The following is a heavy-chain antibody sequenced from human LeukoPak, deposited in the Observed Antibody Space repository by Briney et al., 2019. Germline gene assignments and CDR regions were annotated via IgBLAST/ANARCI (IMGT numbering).Heavy chain of an antibody. V-gene: IGHV4-59*01. CDR1: GGSISSYY. Sequence: SETLSLTCTVSGGSISSYYWSWIRQPPGKGLEWIGYIYYSGSTNYNPSLKSRVTISVDTSKNQFSLKLSSVTAADTAVYYCARIYGSGSPGYYYYYMDVWGKGTTVTISS. J-gene: IGHJ6*03. D-gene: IGHD3-10*01. CDR3: ARIYGSGSPGYYYYYMDV. CDR2: IYYSGST.